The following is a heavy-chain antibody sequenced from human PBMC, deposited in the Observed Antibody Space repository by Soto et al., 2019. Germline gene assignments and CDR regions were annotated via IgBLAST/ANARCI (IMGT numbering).Heavy chain of an antibody. D-gene: IGHD1-26*01. Sequence: SSVKVSCKASGYTFTSYYMHWVRQAPGQGLEWMGIINPSGGSTSYAQKFQGRVTMTRDTSTSTVYMELSSLRSEDTAVYYGAGGMSYFGGFDIWGQGTMVTVSS. CDR3: AGGMSYFGGFDI. CDR2: INPSGGST. CDR1: GYTFTSYY. J-gene: IGHJ3*02. V-gene: IGHV1-46*01.